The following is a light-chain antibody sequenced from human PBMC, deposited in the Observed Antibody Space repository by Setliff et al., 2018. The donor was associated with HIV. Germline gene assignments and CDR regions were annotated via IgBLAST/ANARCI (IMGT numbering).Light chain of an antibody. V-gene: IGLV2-11*01. CDR1: NSDVGGYNY. CDR3: CSYTSSSTPYV. CDR2: NVI. J-gene: IGLJ1*01. Sequence: QSALTQPRSVSGSPGQSVTISCTGSNSDVGGYNYVSWYQQHSGKAPKLIIYNVIKRPSGVPDRFSGSKSGNTASLTISGLQAEDEADYYCCSYTSSSTPYVFGTGTKVTVL.